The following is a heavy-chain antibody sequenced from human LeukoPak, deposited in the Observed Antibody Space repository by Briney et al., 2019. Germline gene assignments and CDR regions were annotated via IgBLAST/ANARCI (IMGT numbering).Heavy chain of an antibody. CDR1: GGSISSYY. V-gene: IGHV4-59*01. CDR3: ARGRTSGIPGRYYYYYGMDV. D-gene: IGHD3-10*01. CDR2: IHYRGST. Sequence: PSESLSLTCTVSGGSISSYYWSWIRQPPGKGLEWIGYIHYRGSTNYNPSLKSRVTISVDTSKNQFSLKLSSVTAADAAVYYCARGRTSGIPGRYYYYYGMDVWGQGTTVTVSS. J-gene: IGHJ6*02.